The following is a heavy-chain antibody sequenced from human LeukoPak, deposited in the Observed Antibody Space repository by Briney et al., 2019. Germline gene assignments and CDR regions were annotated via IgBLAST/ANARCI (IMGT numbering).Heavy chain of an antibody. D-gene: IGHD6-19*01. Sequence: GASVKVSCKASGGTFSSYAISWVRQAPGQGLEWMGGIIPIFGTANYAQKFQGRVTITADESTSTAYMELSSLRSEDTAVYYCARNPYSSGWYRHYYYYGMDVWGQGTTVTVSS. CDR1: GGTFSSYA. CDR3: ARNPYSSGWYRHYYYYGMDV. V-gene: IGHV1-69*13. CDR2: IIPIFGTA. J-gene: IGHJ6*02.